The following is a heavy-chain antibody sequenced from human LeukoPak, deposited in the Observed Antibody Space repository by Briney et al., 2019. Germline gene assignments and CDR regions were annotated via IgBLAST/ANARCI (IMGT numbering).Heavy chain of an antibody. Sequence: GSLRLSCAASGFPFSTYEMNWVRQAPGKGLEWVSYISSSGSTIYYADSVKGRFTISRDNAKNSLYLQMNSLRAEDTAVYYCARVDYGDFYNWFDPWGQGTLVTVSS. D-gene: IGHD4-17*01. J-gene: IGHJ5*02. V-gene: IGHV3-48*03. CDR1: GFPFSTYE. CDR3: ARVDYGDFYNWFDP. CDR2: ISSSGSTI.